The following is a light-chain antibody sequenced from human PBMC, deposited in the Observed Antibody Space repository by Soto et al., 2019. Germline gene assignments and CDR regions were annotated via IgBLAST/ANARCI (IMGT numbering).Light chain of an antibody. J-gene: IGLJ1*01. V-gene: IGLV1-40*01. CDR2: GNS. Sequence: QSVLTQPPSVSGAPGQRVTISCTGSSSNIGAGYDVHWYQQLPGTAPKLLSHGNSNRPSGVPDRFSGSKSGTSASLAITGLQAEDEGDYYCHSYDNKLSAYVFGPGTKLTVL. CDR3: HSYDNKLSAYV. CDR1: SSNIGAGYD.